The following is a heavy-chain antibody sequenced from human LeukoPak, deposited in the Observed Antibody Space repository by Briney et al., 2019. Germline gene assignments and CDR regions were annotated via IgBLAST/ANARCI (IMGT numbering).Heavy chain of an antibody. CDR2: IYPGGSDT. J-gene: IGHJ3*02. CDR3: ARDPGYGGNPEAFDI. V-gene: IGHV5-51*01. Sequence: GESLKISCKGSGYSFTSYWIGWVRQMPGKGLEWMGIIYPGGSDTRYSPSFQGQVTISADKSTSTAYMELSSLRSEDTAVYYCARDPGYGGNPEAFDIWGQGTMVTVSS. CDR1: GYSFTSYW. D-gene: IGHD4-23*01.